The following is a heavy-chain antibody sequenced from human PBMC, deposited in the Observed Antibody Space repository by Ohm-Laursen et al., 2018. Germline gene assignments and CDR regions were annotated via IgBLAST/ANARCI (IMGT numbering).Heavy chain of an antibody. D-gene: IGHD6-13*01. CDR2: ISGSGGST. CDR1: GFTFSSYA. CDR3: AKGRIAAAGRDY. J-gene: IGHJ4*02. Sequence: SLRLSCAASGFTFSSYAMSWVRQAPGKGLEWASAISGSGGSTYYADSVKGRFTISRDNSKNTLYLQMNSLRAEDTAVYYCAKGRIAAAGRDYWGQGTLVTVSS. V-gene: IGHV3-23*01.